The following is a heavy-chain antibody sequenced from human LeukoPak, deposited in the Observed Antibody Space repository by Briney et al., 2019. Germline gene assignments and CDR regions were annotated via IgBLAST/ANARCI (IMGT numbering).Heavy chain of an antibody. CDR1: GFTFSDYY. Sequence: GGSLRLSCAASGFTFSDYYMSWIRQAPGKGLEWISYISSSGSTIFQADSMKGRFTISRDNAKNSLYLQMNNLRVEDTAVYYCARVSSQQLKWGQGTTVTVSS. D-gene: IGHD6-13*01. V-gene: IGHV3-11*01. J-gene: IGHJ6*02. CDR3: ARVSSQQLK. CDR2: ISSSGSTI.